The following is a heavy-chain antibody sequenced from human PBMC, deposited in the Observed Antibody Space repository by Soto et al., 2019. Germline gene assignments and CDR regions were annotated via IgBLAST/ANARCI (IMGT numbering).Heavy chain of an antibody. D-gene: IGHD2-15*01. CDR1: GFTFSSYS. V-gene: IGHV3-48*01. CDR3: ARDYCSGGSCYFYYYYYYMDV. Sequence: EVQLVESGGGLVQPGGSVRLSCAASGFTFSSYSMNWVRQAPGKGLEWVSYISSSSSTIYYADSVKGRFTISRDNAKNSLYLQMNSLRAEDTAVYYCARDYCSGGSCYFYYYYYYMDVWGKATTVTVSS. CDR2: ISSSSSTI. J-gene: IGHJ6*03.